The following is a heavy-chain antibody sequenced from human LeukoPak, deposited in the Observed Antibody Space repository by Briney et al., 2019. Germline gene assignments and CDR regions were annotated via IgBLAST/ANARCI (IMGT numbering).Heavy chain of an antibody. J-gene: IGHJ3*02. Sequence: KPGESLKISCNGSGYSFTSYWIGWVRQMPGKGLEWMGIIYPGDSDTRYSPSFQGQVTISADKSISTAYLQWSSLTASDTAMYYCARAEKIFGVVEADAFDIWGQGTMVTVSS. CDR3: ARAEKIFGVVEADAFDI. CDR1: GYSFTSYW. CDR2: IYPGDSDT. V-gene: IGHV5-51*01. D-gene: IGHD3-3*01.